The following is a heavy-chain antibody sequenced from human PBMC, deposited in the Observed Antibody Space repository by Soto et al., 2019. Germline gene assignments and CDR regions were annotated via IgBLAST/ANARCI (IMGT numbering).Heavy chain of an antibody. CDR2: INHSGST. V-gene: IGHV4-34*01. D-gene: IGHD4-4*01. CDR1: GGSFSGYY. J-gene: IGHJ4*02. Sequence: SETLSLTCAVYGGSFSGYYCSWIRQPPGKGLEWIGEINHSGSTNYNPSLKSRVTISVDTSKNQFSLKLSSVTAADTAVYYCARYSNSYYFDYWGQGTLVTVSS. CDR3: ARYSNSYYFDY.